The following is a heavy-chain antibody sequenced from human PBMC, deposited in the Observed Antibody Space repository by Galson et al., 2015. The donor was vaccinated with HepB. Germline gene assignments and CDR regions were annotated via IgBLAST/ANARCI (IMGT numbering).Heavy chain of an antibody. Sequence: SLRLSCAASGFTFSSYPMNWVRQAPGKGLEWVSTISGSGDSTYYADSVKGRFTISRDNSKSTLYLQLNSLRAEDTAVYYCAKALGSNVYYEYVWGQGTLVTVSS. CDR3: AKALGSNVYYEYV. J-gene: IGHJ4*02. CDR1: GFTFSSYP. CDR2: ISGSGDST. V-gene: IGHV3-23*01. D-gene: IGHD5-12*01.